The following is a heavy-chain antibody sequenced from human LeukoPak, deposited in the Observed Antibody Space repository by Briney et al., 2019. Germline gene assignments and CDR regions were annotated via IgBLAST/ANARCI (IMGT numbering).Heavy chain of an antibody. CDR3: ARVSGMGELSVEVDY. V-gene: IGHV1-46*01. Sequence: ASVKVSCKGSGYTFTKYYIHWVRHAPGQGLEWVGKINPIRGSAHYAQKCQGRVTMTRDTSTSTVYIELSSLKSEDTAVFYCARVSGMGELSVEVDYWGQGTLLTVSS. J-gene: IGHJ4*02. D-gene: IGHD3-16*02. CDR1: GYTFTKYY. CDR2: INPIRGSA.